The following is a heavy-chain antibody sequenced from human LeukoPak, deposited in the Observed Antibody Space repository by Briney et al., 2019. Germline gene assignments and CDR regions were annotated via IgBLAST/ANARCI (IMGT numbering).Heavy chain of an antibody. V-gene: IGHV4-39*07. Sequence: SETLSLTCTVSGGSISSSSYYWGWIRQPPGKGLEWIGSIYYSGSTYYNPSLKSRVTISVDTSKNQFSLKLSSVTAADTAVYYCARVLAATHMDYWGQGTLVTVSS. J-gene: IGHJ4*02. CDR2: IYYSGST. D-gene: IGHD2-15*01. CDR3: ARVLAATHMDY. CDR1: GGSISSSSYY.